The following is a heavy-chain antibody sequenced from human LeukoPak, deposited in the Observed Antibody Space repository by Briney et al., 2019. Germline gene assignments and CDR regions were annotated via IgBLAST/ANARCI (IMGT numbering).Heavy chain of an antibody. CDR2: IKSKTDGGTT. CDR3: TTDHLDVLLWFGELFPVMVGGFDP. D-gene: IGHD3-10*01. V-gene: IGHV3-15*01. CDR1: GFTFSNAW. Sequence: PEGSLRLSCAASGFTFSNAWMSWVRQAPGKGLEWVGRIKSKTDGGTTDYAAPVKGRFTISRDDSKNTLYLQMNSLKTEDTAVYYCTTDHLDVLLWFGELFPVMVGGFDPWGQGTLVTVSS. J-gene: IGHJ5*02.